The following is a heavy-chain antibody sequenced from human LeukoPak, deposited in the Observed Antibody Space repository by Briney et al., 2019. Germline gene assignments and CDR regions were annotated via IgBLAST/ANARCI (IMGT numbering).Heavy chain of an antibody. V-gene: IGHV2-5*02. J-gene: IGHJ4*02. D-gene: IGHD2-15*01. CDR2: IYWDDDK. CDR1: GFSLSTSGVG. Sequence: SGPTLVKPTQTLTLTCTFSGFSLSTSGVGVGWIRQPPGKALGWLALIYWDDDKRYSPSLKSRLTITKDTSKNQVVLTMTNMDPVDTATYYCAHSNAGYCSGGSCPYYFDYWGQGTLVTVSS. CDR3: AHSNAGYCSGGSCPYYFDY.